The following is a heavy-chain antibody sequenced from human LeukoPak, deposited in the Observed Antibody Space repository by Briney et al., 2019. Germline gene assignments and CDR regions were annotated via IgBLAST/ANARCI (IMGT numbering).Heavy chain of an antibody. J-gene: IGHJ3*02. CDR1: GFTFTNYR. CDR2: INSDGSTT. D-gene: IGHD2-15*01. CDR3: ARHRSGGSQDDAFDI. V-gene: IGHV3-74*01. Sequence: PGGSLRLSCAASGFTFTNYRMHWVRQVPGKGLVWVSVINSDGSTTNYADSVKGRFTISRQNAKNSLFLQMNSLRAEDTAVYYCARHRSGGSQDDAFDIWGQGTMVTVSS.